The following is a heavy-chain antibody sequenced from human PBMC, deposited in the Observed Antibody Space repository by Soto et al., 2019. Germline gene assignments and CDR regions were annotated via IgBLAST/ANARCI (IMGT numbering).Heavy chain of an antibody. CDR1: GFTFSSYG. J-gene: IGHJ5*02. CDR2: ISYDGSNK. D-gene: IGHD6-19*01. CDR3: AKDYSSGWYGRTNWFDP. Sequence: GGSLRLSCAASGFTFSSYGMHWVRQAPGKGLEWVAVISYDGSNKYYADSVKGRFTISRDNSKNTLYPQMNSLRAEDTAVYYCAKDYSSGWYGRTNWFDPWGQGTLVTVPQ. V-gene: IGHV3-30*18.